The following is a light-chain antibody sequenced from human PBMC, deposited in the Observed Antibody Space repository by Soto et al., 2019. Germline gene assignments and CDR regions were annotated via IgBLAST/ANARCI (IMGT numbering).Light chain of an antibody. Sequence: DIQMTQSPSTLSASVGDRVTITCRASQSISSWLAWYQQKPGKAPKLLIYKASTLKSGVPSRFSGSGSGTEFTLTNSSLQPDDFATYYSQQYNSYWTFDQGTKVEIK. CDR3: QQYNSYWT. J-gene: IGKJ1*01. V-gene: IGKV1-5*03. CDR2: KAS. CDR1: QSISSW.